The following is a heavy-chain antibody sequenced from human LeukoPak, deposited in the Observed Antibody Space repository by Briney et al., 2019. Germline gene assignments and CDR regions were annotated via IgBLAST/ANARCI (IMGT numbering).Heavy chain of an antibody. V-gene: IGHV3-21*01. CDR1: GFTFSSYS. CDR2: ISSSSSYI. CDR3: AELGITMIGGV. Sequence: GGSLRLSCAASGFTFSSYSMNWVRQAPGKGLEWVSSISSSSSYIYYADSVKGLFTISRDNAKNSLCLQMNSLRAEDTAVYYCAELGITMIGGVWGKGTTVTTSP. J-gene: IGHJ6*04. D-gene: IGHD3-10*02.